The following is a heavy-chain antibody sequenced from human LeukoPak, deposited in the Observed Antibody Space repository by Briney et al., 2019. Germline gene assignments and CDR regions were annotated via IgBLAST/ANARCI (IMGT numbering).Heavy chain of an antibody. J-gene: IGHJ4*02. V-gene: IGHV3-48*01. CDR1: GFTFSRYT. Sequence: PGGSLRLSCAASGFTFSRYTMFWVRQAPGMGLEWVSYISSSGTAMDYADSVKGRFTISRDNAKNSLYLQMNSLTAEDTAVYYCARVSYSPSPTPFDYWGQGTRVTVSS. CDR2: ISSSGTAM. D-gene: IGHD2-15*01. CDR3: ARVSYSPSPTPFDY.